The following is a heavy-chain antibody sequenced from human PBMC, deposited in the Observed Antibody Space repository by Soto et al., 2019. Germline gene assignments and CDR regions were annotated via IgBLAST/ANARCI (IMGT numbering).Heavy chain of an antibody. CDR1: GGTFSSYA. V-gene: IGHV1-69*01. Sequence: QVQLVQSGAEVKKPGSSVKVSCKASGGTFSSYAISWVRQAPGQGLEWMGGIIPIFGTANYAQKFQGRVTSTADESTSTAYMELSSLRSEDTAVYYCARATTGLVAATLFYYYGMDVWGQGTTVTVSS. CDR3: ARATTGLVAATLFYYYGMDV. D-gene: IGHD2-15*01. CDR2: IIPIFGTA. J-gene: IGHJ6*02.